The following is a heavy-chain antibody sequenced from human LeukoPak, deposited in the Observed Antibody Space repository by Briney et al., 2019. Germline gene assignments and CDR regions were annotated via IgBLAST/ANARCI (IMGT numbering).Heavy chain of an antibody. CDR3: ARPYCHSTNCYKFDAFDI. CDR1: GGSISSSSYY. J-gene: IGHJ3*02. D-gene: IGHD2-2*02. V-gene: IGHV4-39*01. CDR2: IYYSGST. Sequence: SETLSLTCTVSGGSISSSSYYWGWIRQPPGEGLEWIGSIYYSGSTYYNPSLKSRVTISVDTSKNQFSLKLSSVTAADTAVYYCARPYCHSTNCYKFDAFDIWGQGTMVTVSS.